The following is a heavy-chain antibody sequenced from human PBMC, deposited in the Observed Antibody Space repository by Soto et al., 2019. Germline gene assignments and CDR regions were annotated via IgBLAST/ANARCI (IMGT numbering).Heavy chain of an antibody. J-gene: IGHJ5*02. CDR2: TYFRSKWYN. D-gene: IGHD5-12*01. CDR1: GDSVSSNTAS. V-gene: IGHV6-1*01. Sequence: QTLSLTCAISGDSVSSNTASWNWIRQSPSSGLEWLGRTYFRSKWYNDYAVSVKSRIIINLDTSNNQFSLQLNSVTPEDTAVYFCAKGDNLGPKTGYAFDPWGQGIMVTVSS. CDR3: AKGDNLGPKTGYAFDP.